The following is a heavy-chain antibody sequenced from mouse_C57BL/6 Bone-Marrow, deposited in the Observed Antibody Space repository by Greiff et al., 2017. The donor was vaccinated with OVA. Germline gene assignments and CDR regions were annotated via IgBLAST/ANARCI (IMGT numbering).Heavy chain of an antibody. CDR1: GFNIKDYY. D-gene: IGHD2-12*01. Sequence: EVKLVESGAELVKPGASVKLSCTASGFNIKDYYMHWVKQRTEQGLEWIGRIDPEDGETKYAPKFQGKATITAAKSSNTAYMQLIILTFEDTAVYYCARFLLRRGFAYWGQWTLVTVSA. J-gene: IGHJ3*01. CDR2: IDPEDGET. V-gene: IGHV14-2*01. CDR3: ARFLLRRGFAY.